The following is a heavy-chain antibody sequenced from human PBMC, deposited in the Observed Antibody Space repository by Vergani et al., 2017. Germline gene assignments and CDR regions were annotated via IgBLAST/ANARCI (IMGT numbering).Heavy chain of an antibody. CDR3: ARGPVTAPYYFDY. D-gene: IGHD2-21*02. J-gene: IGHJ4*02. Sequence: EVQLVESGGGLVKPGGSLRLSCAASGFTFSSYSMNWVRQASGKGLEWVSSISSSSSYIYYADSVKGRFTISRDNAKNSLYLQMNSLRAEDTAVYYCARGPVTAPYYFDYWGQGTLVTVSS. CDR1: GFTFSSYS. V-gene: IGHV3-21*01. CDR2: ISSSSSYI.